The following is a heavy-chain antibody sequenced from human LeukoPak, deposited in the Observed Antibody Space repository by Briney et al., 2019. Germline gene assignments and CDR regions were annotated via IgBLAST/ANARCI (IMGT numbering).Heavy chain of an antibody. V-gene: IGHV3-15*01. Sequence: GGSLRLSCAASGFTFSNAWMSWVRQAPGKGLEWVGRIKREADGGTTDYAALVKDRFTVSRDDSNTMLYLQMHSLKTEDTAVYYCAAGSGKSDFDYWGQGTLVTVSS. CDR2: IKREADGGTT. D-gene: IGHD1-14*01. J-gene: IGHJ4*02. CDR1: GFTFSNAW. CDR3: AAGSGKSDFDY.